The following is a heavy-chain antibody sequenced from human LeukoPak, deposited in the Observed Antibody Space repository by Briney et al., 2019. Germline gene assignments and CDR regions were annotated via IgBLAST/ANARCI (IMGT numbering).Heavy chain of an antibody. CDR3: ASGQYYDLWSGYYVD. D-gene: IGHD3-3*01. J-gene: IGHJ4*02. CDR1: GFTLSNYW. Sequence: PGGSLRLSCAASGFTLSNYWMSWIRQPPGKGLEWIGEINHSGSTNYNPSLESRVTISVDTSKDHFSLKLSSVTAADTAVYYCASGQYYDLWSGYYVDWGQGTLVTVSA. V-gene: IGHV4-34*01. CDR2: INHSGST.